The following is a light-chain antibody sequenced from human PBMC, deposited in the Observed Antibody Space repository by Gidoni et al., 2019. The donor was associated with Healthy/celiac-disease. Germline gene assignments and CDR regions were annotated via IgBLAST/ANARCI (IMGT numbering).Light chain of an antibody. J-gene: IGKJ4*01. Sequence: EIVMTPSPATLSVSPGERATLSCRASQSVSSNLAWYQQKPGQAPRLLIYGASTRATGIPARFSGSGSGTEFTLTISSLQSEDVAVYYCQQYNNWPPLTFGGGTKVEIK. CDR3: QQYNNWPPLT. CDR2: GAS. V-gene: IGKV3-15*01. CDR1: QSVSSN.